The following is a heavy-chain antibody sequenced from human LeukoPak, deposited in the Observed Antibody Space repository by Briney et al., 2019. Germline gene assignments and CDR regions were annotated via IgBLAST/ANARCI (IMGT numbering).Heavy chain of an antibody. CDR2: IKQDGSEE. V-gene: IGHV3-7*01. J-gene: IGHJ6*02. Sequence: GGSLRLSCAASGLIFSDYWMTWVRQAPGKGLEWVANIKQDGSEEYYVDSVKGRFTISRDNAKNSLYLQMNSLRVEDTAVYYCARDDIVVVPAAPGYYYYGMDVWGQGTTVTVSS. D-gene: IGHD2-2*01. CDR3: ARDDIVVVPAAPGYYYYGMDV. CDR1: GLIFSDYW.